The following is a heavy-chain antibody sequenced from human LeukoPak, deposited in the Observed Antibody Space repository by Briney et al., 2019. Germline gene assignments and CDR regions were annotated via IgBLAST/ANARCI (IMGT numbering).Heavy chain of an antibody. CDR2: INHSGSI. Sequence: PSETLSLTCAVYGGSFSGYSWGWVRQPPGKGLEWIGEINHSGSINSNPSLKSRVTISVDTSKNQFSLKLSSVTAADTAVYYCARGTYYYGSGRNYYMDVWGKGTTVTVSS. J-gene: IGHJ6*03. CDR1: GGSFSGYS. V-gene: IGHV4-34*01. CDR3: ARGTYYYGSGRNYYMDV. D-gene: IGHD3-10*01.